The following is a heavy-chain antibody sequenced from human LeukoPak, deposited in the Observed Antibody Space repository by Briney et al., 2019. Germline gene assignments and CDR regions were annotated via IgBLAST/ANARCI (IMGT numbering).Heavy chain of an antibody. J-gene: IGHJ3*02. V-gene: IGHV3-30*03. CDR1: GFTFSSYG. Sequence: PGRSLRLSCAASGFTFSSYGMHWVRQAPGKGLEWVAVISYDGSNKYYADSVKGRFTISRDNSKNTLYLQMNSLRAEDTAVYYCARDGAGIAVAGTDAFDIWGQGTMVTVSS. D-gene: IGHD6-19*01. CDR3: ARDGAGIAVAGTDAFDI. CDR2: ISYDGSNK.